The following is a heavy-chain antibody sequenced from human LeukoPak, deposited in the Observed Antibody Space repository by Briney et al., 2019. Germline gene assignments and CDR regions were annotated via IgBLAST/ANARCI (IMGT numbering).Heavy chain of an antibody. D-gene: IGHD6-6*01. J-gene: IGHJ4*02. CDR2: IYGGGST. CDR1: GFTVSSNY. Sequence: GGSLRLSCAASGFTVSSNYMSWVRQAPGKGLEWVSVIYGGGSTYYADSVKGRFTISRDNSKNTLYLQMNSLRAEDTAVYYCARDTHGIAARPGGFDYWGQGTLVTVSS. CDR3: ARDTHGIAARPGGFDY. V-gene: IGHV3-53*01.